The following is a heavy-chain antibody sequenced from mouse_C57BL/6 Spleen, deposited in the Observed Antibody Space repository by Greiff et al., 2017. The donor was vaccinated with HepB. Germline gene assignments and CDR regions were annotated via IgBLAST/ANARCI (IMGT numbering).Heavy chain of an antibody. CDR3: ARRSTMVTTGGYYFDY. J-gene: IGHJ2*01. D-gene: IGHD2-2*01. CDR2: IDPSDSET. Sequence: QVQLQQPGAELVRPGSSVKLSCKASGYTFTSYWMHWVKQRPIQGLEWIGNIDPSDSETHYNQKFKDKATLTVDKSSSTAYMQLSSLTSEDSAVYYCARRSTMVTTGGYYFDYWGQGTTLTVSS. V-gene: IGHV1-52*01. CDR1: GYTFTSYW.